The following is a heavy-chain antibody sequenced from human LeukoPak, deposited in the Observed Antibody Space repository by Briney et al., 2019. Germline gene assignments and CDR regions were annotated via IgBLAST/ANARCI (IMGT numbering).Heavy chain of an antibody. CDR3: ARVPTMVRGDYFFDY. CDR2: INPIFGSA. D-gene: IGHD3-10*01. V-gene: IGHV1-69*05. J-gene: IGHJ4*02. CDR1: GGTLSGYS. Sequence: SVKVSCKASGGTLSGYSIIWVRQAPGQGLEWMGGINPIFGSANYAQKFQGRVAITTDESTSTAYMELSSLTSEDTAVYYCARVPTMVRGDYFFDYWGQGALVTVSS.